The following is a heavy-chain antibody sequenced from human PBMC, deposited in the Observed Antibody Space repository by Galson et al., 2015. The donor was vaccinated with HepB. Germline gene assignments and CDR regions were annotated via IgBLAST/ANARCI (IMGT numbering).Heavy chain of an antibody. CDR3: AKGVYYYDSSGLEDAFDI. D-gene: IGHD3-22*01. V-gene: IGHV3-23*01. Sequence: SLRLSCAASGFTFSSYAMSWVRQAPGRGLEWVSAISGSGGSTYYADSVKGRFTISRDNSKNTLYLQMNSLRAEDTAVYYCAKGVYYYDSSGLEDAFDIWGQGTMVTVSS. CDR1: GFTFSSYA. CDR2: ISGSGGST. J-gene: IGHJ3*02.